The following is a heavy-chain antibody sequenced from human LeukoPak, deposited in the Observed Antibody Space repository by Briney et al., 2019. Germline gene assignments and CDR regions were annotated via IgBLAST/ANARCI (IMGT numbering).Heavy chain of an antibody. J-gene: IGHJ4*02. CDR1: GGSFSGYY. V-gene: IGHV4-34*01. CDR2: INHSGST. Sequence: SETLSLTCAVYGGSFSGYYWSWIRQPPGKGLEWIGEINHSGSTNYNPSLKSRVTISVDTSKNQFSLKLSSVTAAGTAVYYCARGLDYGDSNAQIDYWGQGTLVTVSS. CDR3: ARGLDYGDSNAQIDY. D-gene: IGHD4-17*01.